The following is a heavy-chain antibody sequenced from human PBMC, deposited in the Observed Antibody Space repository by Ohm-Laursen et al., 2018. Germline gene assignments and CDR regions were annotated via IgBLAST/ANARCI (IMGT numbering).Heavy chain of an antibody. V-gene: IGHV3-9*01. CDR3: AKDINPTGQPKNSFYYGMDL. D-gene: IGHD1-1*01. CDR2: LMWNSDRK. Sequence: SLRLSCAASGFTFGDYAMHWVRQAPGKGLEWVSGLMWNSDRKQYADSVKGRFTVSRDNARNSLYLQMDTLRPEDTALYFCAKDINPTGQPKNSFYYGMDLWGQGTTVFVSS. CDR1: GFTFGDYA. J-gene: IGHJ6*02.